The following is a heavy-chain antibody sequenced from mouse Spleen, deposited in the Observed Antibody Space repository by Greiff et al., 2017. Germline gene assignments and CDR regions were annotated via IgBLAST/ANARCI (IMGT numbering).Heavy chain of an antibody. V-gene: IGHV5-9*04. CDR2: SSGGGNT. CDR3: ARENYSNFQYYFDH. J-gene: IGHJ2*01. D-gene: IGHD2-5*01. Sequence: EVKLVESGGGLVKPGGSLKLSCAASGFTFSSYTISSGGGNTYYPDSVKGRFTISRVNARNTLYLQMSSLRSEDTAMYYCARENYSNFQYYFDHWGQGTTLTVSS. CDR1: GFTFSSYT.